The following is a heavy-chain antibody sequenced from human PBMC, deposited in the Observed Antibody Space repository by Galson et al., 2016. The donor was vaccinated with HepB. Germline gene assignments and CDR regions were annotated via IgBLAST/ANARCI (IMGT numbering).Heavy chain of an antibody. Sequence: SVKVSCKASGYTFTDYHMHWVRQAPGQGLEWMGWTSGYNGNTNYAQKFQGSVTMTTETSTRTAYMELRSLRSDDTAVYYLARTVPRDYRYGYFFDFWGQGTLVTVSS. CDR3: ARTVPRDYRYGYFFDF. V-gene: IGHV1-18*04. D-gene: IGHD4-11*01. CDR1: GYTFTDYH. J-gene: IGHJ4*02. CDR2: TSGYNGNT.